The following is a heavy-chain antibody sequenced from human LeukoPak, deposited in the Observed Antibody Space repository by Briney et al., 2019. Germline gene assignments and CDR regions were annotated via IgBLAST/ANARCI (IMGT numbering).Heavy chain of an antibody. CDR1: GFTFSSYA. CDR3: ARDSGNVPFDY. CDR2: ISYDGSNK. V-gene: IGHV3-30-3*01. D-gene: IGHD4-23*01. J-gene: IGHJ4*02. Sequence: PGRSLSLSCAASGFTFSSYAMPWVRQAPGQGLEWVAVISYDGSNKYYADSVKGRFTISRDNSKNTMYLQMNRLRAEDTAVYYCARDSGNVPFDYWGQGTLVTVSS.